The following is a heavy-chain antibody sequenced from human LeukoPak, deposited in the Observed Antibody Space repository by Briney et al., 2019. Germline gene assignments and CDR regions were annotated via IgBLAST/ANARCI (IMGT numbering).Heavy chain of an antibody. J-gene: IGHJ4*02. CDR2: ISSSGNT. V-gene: IGHV3-23*01. CDR1: GFTFSWSA. D-gene: IGHD1-20*01. CDR3: VKGRISEDGLDF. Sequence: GGSLRLSCAASGFTFSWSAMTWVRQTPGKGLDWVSSISSSGNTYYADSVKGRFTISRDNSKNVLYLQMNSLRAEDTAVYYCVKGRISEDGLDFWGQGTLVTVSS.